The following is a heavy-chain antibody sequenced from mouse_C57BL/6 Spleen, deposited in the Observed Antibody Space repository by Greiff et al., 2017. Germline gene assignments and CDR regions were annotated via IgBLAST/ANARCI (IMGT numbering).Heavy chain of an antibody. D-gene: IGHD1-1*01. Sequence: QVQLQQSGAELAKPGASVKLSCKASGYTFTSYWMHWVKQRPGQGLEWIGYINPSSGYTKYNQKFKDKATLTADKSSSTAYMQLSSLTYEDSAVYYCAREVTLYGSSSAWFAYWGQGTLVTVSA. CDR1: GYTFTSYW. V-gene: IGHV1-7*01. CDR3: AREVTLYGSSSAWFAY. J-gene: IGHJ3*01. CDR2: INPSSGYT.